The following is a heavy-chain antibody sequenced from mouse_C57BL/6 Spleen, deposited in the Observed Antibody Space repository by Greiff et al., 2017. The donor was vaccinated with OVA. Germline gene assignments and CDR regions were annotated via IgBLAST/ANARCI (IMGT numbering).Heavy chain of an antibody. V-gene: IGHV1-26*01. J-gene: IGHJ3*01. CDR1: GYTFTDYY. CDR3: ARKGYGGFAY. D-gene: IGHD2-2*01. CDR2: INPNNGGT. Sequence: EVQLQQSGPELVKPGASVKISCKASGYTFTDYYMNWVKQSHGKSLEWIGDINPNNGGTSYNQKFKGKATLTVDKSSSTAYMELRSLTSEDSAVYYCARKGYGGFAYWGQGTLVTVSA.